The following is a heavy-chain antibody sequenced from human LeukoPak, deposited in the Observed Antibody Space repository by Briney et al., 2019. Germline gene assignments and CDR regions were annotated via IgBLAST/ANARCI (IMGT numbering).Heavy chain of an antibody. CDR3: AKGPSIIVVVAALGY. CDR1: GFSFSSYS. D-gene: IGHD2-15*01. V-gene: IGHV3-23*01. CDR2: ISGSGGST. Sequence: GGSLRLSSAASGFSFSSYSMSWFRQAPGKRLEWVSAISGSGGSTYYADSVKGRFTISRDNFKNTLYLQKHSLRAEDTAVYYCAKGPSIIVVVAALGYWDQGTLVTVSS. J-gene: IGHJ4*02.